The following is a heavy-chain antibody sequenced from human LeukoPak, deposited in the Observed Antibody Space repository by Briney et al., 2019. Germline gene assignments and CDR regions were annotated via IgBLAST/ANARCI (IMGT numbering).Heavy chain of an antibody. J-gene: IGHJ3*02. CDR3: ARSLAAQTAWMDAFDI. CDR1: GGSISSSSYY. Sequence: SETLSLTCTVSGGSISSSSYYWGWIRQPPGKGLEWIGSIYYSGSTYYNPSLKSRVTISVDTSKNQFSLKLSSVTAADTAVYYCARSLAAQTAWMDAFDIWGQGTMVTVSS. V-gene: IGHV4-39*01. CDR2: IYYSGST. D-gene: IGHD6-13*01.